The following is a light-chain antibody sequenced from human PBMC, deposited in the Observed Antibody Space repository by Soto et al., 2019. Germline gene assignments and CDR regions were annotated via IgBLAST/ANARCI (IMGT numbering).Light chain of an antibody. J-gene: IGLJ2*01. CDR2: EVD. CDR1: TSDVAYYDL. V-gene: IGLV2-23*02. CDR3: CTYAGHVPK. Sequence: QSALTQPASVSGSPGQSITISCAGTTSDVAYYDLVSWYQQHPGRAPKLLIYEVDKRLSGISVRFSGSKSGATASLTISGLLPEDEAVYFCCTYAGHVPKFGGGTKLTVL.